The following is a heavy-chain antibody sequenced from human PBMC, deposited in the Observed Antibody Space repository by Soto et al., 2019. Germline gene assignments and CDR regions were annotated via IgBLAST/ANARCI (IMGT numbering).Heavy chain of an antibody. CDR3: ARAYYDSSGDDYHYYGMDV. Sequence: QVQLVQSGAEVKKPGSSVKVSCKASGGTFSSYAISWVRQAPGQGLEWMGGIIPIFGTANYAQKFQGRVTTTTDEYTNTAYRELNSLRSEDTAVYYCARAYYDSSGDDYHYYGMDVWGQGTTVTVSS. CDR1: GGTFSSYA. V-gene: IGHV1-69*01. J-gene: IGHJ6*02. CDR2: IIPIFGTA. D-gene: IGHD3-22*01.